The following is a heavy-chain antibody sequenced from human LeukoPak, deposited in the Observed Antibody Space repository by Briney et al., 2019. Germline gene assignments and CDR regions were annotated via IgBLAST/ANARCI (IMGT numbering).Heavy chain of an antibody. CDR1: GFTFSSYA. V-gene: IGHV3-23*01. Sequence: GGSLRLSCAASGFTFSSYAMSWVRQAPGKGLEWVSAISGSGGSTNYADSVKGRFTISRDNSKNTLYLQMNSLRAEDTAVYYCAKEYGSGSYYNVVDYWGQGTLVTVSS. D-gene: IGHD3-10*01. J-gene: IGHJ4*02. CDR3: AKEYGSGSYYNVVDY. CDR2: ISGSGGST.